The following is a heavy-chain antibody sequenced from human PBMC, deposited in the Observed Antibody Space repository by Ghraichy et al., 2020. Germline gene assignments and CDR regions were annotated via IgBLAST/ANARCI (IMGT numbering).Heavy chain of an antibody. D-gene: IGHD6-13*01. CDR3: ARGYSSSWYAGVYFDY. Sequence: ESLNISCTVSGGSISSYYWSWIRQPPGKGLEWIGYIYYSGSTNYNPSLKSRVTISVDTSKNQFSLKLSSVTAADTAVYYCARGYSSSWYAGVYFDYWGQGTLVTVSS. J-gene: IGHJ4*02. CDR1: GGSISSYY. CDR2: IYYSGST. V-gene: IGHV4-59*01.